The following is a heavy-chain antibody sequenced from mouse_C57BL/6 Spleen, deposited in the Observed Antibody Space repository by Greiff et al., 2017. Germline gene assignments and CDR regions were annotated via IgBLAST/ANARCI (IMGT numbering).Heavy chain of an antibody. CDR3: ARDYGSSYDY. Sequence: EVQRVESGPELVKPGASVKISCKASGYTFTDYYMNWVKQSHGKSLEWIGDINPNNGGTSYNQKFKGKATLTVDKSSSTAYMELRSLTSEDSAVYYGARDYGSSYDYWGQGTTLTVSS. CDR1: GYTFTDYY. V-gene: IGHV1-26*01. J-gene: IGHJ2*01. D-gene: IGHD1-1*01. CDR2: INPNNGGT.